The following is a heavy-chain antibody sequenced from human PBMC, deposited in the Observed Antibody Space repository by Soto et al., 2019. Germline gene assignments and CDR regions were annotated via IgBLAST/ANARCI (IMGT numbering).Heavy chain of an antibody. CDR1: GGSINSGGYY. Sequence: SETLSLTCTVSGGSINSGGYYWTWIRQHPGKGLEWIGYIFYSRTTSYNPSLKSRVTISGDTSKNQFSLTLRSVTAADSAVYYCARASPGELAYYFDFWGQGTPVTVSS. D-gene: IGHD3-16*01. V-gene: IGHV4-31*03. J-gene: IGHJ4*01. CDR3: ARASPGELAYYFDF. CDR2: IFYSRTT.